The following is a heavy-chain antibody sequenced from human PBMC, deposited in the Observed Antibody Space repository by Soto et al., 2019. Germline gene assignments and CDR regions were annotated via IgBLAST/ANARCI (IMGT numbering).Heavy chain of an antibody. Sequence: GGSLRLSCAASGVTFDSYSMNWIRQAPGKGLEWVSSISGGSDYIYYADSVRGRFTISRDNSQKSLYLQMNSLRDEDTAIYYCAKDAIYNDGLWLMDSWGQGTLVTVSS. CDR2: ISGGSDYI. CDR1: GVTFDSYS. J-gene: IGHJ5*02. CDR3: AKDAIYNDGLWLMDS. D-gene: IGHD2-21*01. V-gene: IGHV3-21*01.